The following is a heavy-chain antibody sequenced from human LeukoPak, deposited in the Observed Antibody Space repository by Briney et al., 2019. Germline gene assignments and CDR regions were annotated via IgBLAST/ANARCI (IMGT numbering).Heavy chain of an antibody. J-gene: IGHJ6*02. CDR3: AKHQSTYYYYYDMDV. Sequence: GGSLRLSCAASGFTFSSYAMHWVRQAPGKGLEWVAVISYGGSNKYYADSVKGRFTISRDNSKNTLHLQIISLGAEDTAIYYCAKHQSTYYYYYDMDVWGQGTTVTVSS. CDR2: ISYGGSNK. CDR1: GFTFSSYA. V-gene: IGHV3-30-3*02. D-gene: IGHD5/OR15-5a*01.